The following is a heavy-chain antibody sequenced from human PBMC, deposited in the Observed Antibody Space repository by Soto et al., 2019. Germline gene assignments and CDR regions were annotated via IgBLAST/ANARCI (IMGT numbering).Heavy chain of an antibody. D-gene: IGHD6-13*01. CDR2: IKQDGSEK. J-gene: IGHJ6*02. CDR3: ARDDPGYSSSWNVLYYYYYGMDV. CDR1: GFTFSSYW. Sequence: PGGSLRLSCAASGFTFSSYWMSWVRQAPGKGLEWVANIKQDGSEKYYVDSVKGRFTISRDNAKNSLYLQMNSLRAEDTAVYYCARDDPGYSSSWNVLYYYYYGMDVWGQGTTVTVSS. V-gene: IGHV3-7*05.